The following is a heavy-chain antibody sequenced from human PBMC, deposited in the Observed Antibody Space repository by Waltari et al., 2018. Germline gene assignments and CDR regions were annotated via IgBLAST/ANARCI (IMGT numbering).Heavy chain of an antibody. V-gene: IGHV3-11*04. J-gene: IGHJ3*01. CDR2: IGTGSDPM. Sequence: QVQLVESGGGLVKPGGSLRLSCEVSGLNFRAYWMLWFRQAPGKGLDWVSYIGTGSDPMYHADSGKGRFTVSRDDAKNSLFLHMNNLRDEDTAMYYCARDPGHVWGQGTMVTVSS. CDR3: ARDPGHV. CDR1: GLNFRAYW.